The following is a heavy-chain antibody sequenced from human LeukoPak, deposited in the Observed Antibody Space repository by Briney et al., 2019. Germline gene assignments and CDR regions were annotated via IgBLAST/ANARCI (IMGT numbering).Heavy chain of an antibody. V-gene: IGHV3-7*01. CDR3: ARLTMVRGVMTHHQHLDY. CDR1: GFTFSSYW. Sequence: GGSLRLSCAASGFTFSSYWMSWVRQAPGKGLEWVANIKQDGSEKYYVDSVKGRFTISRDNAKNSLYLQMNSLRAEDTAVYYCARLTMVRGVMTHHQHLDYWGQGTLVTVSS. D-gene: IGHD3-10*01. J-gene: IGHJ4*02. CDR2: IKQDGSEK.